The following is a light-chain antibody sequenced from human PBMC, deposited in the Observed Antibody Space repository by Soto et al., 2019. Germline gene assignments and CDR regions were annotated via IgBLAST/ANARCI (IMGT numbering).Light chain of an antibody. CDR1: QGIRNF. V-gene: IGKV1-27*01. CDR2: AAS. Sequence: DIQMTQSPTSLSASVGDRVTITCRASQGIRNFVAWYQQKPGKPPKLLIYAASTLQSGVPSRFSGSGSGTDFTLNINSRQPEDVATYSCQKYSSVPVFGPGTKVEI. CDR3: QKYSSVPV. J-gene: IGKJ3*01.